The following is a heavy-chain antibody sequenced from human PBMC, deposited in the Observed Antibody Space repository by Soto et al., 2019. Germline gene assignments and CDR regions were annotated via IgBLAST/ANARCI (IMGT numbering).Heavy chain of an antibody. CDR2: IRSKANSYAT. CDR3: ASVKGGSYDY. Sequence: EVQLVESGGGLVQPGGSLKLSCAASGFTFSGSAMHWVRQASGKGLEWVGRIRSKANSYATAYAASVKGRFTISRDDSKNTAYLQMNSLKTEDTAVYYCASVKGGSYDYWGQGTLVTVSS. J-gene: IGHJ4*02. D-gene: IGHD1-26*01. V-gene: IGHV3-73*02. CDR1: GFTFSGSA.